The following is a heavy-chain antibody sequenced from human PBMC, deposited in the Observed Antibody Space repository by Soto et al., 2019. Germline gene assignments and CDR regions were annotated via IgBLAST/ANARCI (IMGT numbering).Heavy chain of an antibody. V-gene: IGHV3-7*03. CDR3: ARVYNIDY. J-gene: IGHJ4*02. Sequence: EVQLVESGGGLVQPGGSLRLSCAASGFTFSSYWMTWVRQAPGKGLEWVANIKQSGSETYYVDSVKGRFTISRDDAKNSLYLQMNTLSAEDTAVYDCARVYNIDYWGQWTLVTFSS. CDR1: GFTFSSYW. CDR2: IKQSGSET. D-gene: IGHD1-1*01.